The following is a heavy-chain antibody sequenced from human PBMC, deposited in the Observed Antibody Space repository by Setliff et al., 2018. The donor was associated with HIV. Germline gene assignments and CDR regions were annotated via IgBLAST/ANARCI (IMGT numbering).Heavy chain of an antibody. D-gene: IGHD3-16*01. CDR3: ANMGGRYVGYFES. CDR2: IYTSGST. V-gene: IGHV4-59*01. Sequence: SETLSLTCTVSGGSMSTYYWSWIRQPPGKGLEWIGYIYTSGSTNYNPSLRSRVTISVDTSKNHFSLRLSSVSAADTAVYYCANMGGRYVGYFESWGQGTLVTVSS. CDR1: GGSMSTYY. J-gene: IGHJ4*02.